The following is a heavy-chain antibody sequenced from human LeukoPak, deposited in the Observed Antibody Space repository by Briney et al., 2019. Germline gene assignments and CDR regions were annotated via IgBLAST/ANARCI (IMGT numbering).Heavy chain of an antibody. CDR3: AKDGGHITMVRGVIISGAFDI. CDR1: GFSFSSYE. Sequence: GGSLRLSCAASGFSFSSYEMNWVRQAPGKGLEWVSYISISGSSINYADCVKGRVTISRDNANNSLYLQMNSVRSEDTALYYCAKDGGHITMVRGVIISGAFDIWGQGTMVTVSS. V-gene: IGHV3-48*03. CDR2: ISISGSSI. D-gene: IGHD3-10*01. J-gene: IGHJ3*02.